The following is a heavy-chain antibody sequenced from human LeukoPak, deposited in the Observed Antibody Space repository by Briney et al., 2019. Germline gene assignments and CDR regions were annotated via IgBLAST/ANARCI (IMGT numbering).Heavy chain of an antibody. Sequence: GASVKVSCKASGYTFTSYGISWVRQAPGQGLEWMGWISAYNGNTNYAQKFQGRVTMTEDTSTDTAYMELSSLRSEDTAVYYCATDESDYWGQGTLVTVSS. V-gene: IGHV1-18*01. CDR1: GYTFTSYG. CDR3: ATDESDY. J-gene: IGHJ4*02. CDR2: ISAYNGNT.